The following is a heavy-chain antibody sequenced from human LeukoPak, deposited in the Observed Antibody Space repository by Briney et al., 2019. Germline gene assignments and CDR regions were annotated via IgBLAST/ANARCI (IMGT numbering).Heavy chain of an antibody. V-gene: IGHV3-23*01. D-gene: IGHD3-10*01. J-gene: IGHJ4*02. CDR3: ARLDKSSGTTDY. CDR1: GFTFSSYA. Sequence: AGGSLRLSCAASGFTFSSYAMIWVRQAPGKGLEWVSAISDSGGSIFYADSVKGRFTISRDNSKSTLYLQMNSLRAEDTAVFYCARLDKSSGTTDYWGQGTLVTVSS. CDR2: ISDSGGSI.